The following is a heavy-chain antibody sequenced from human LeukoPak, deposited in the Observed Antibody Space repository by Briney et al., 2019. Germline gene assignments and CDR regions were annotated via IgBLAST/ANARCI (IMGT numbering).Heavy chain of an antibody. J-gene: IGHJ3*02. V-gene: IGHV3-74*01. CDR1: GFTLSSYW. CDR2: INTDGSST. D-gene: IGHD6-19*01. CDR3: ARHSLSGWYDAFDI. Sequence: GGSLRLSCTASGFTLSSYWMHWVRQAPGKGLVWVSRINTDGSSTSYADSVKGRFTISRDNAKNTLYLHMDSLRAEDTAVYYCARHSLSGWYDAFDIWGQGTMVTVSS.